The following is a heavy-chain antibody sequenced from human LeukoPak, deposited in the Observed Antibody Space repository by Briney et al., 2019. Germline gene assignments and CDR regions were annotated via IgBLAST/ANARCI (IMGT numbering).Heavy chain of an antibody. Sequence: GGSLRLSCAASGFTFSSYDMSWVRQAPGKGLEWVSGISSSGGSTYYADSVKGRFTISRDNSKSTLYLQMNSLRAEDTAVYYCAKDRHAPGRYCSSITCFPFDPWGQGTLVTVSS. CDR1: GFTFSSYD. V-gene: IGHV3-23*01. CDR3: AKDRHAPGRYCSSITCFPFDP. J-gene: IGHJ5*02. CDR2: ISSSGGST. D-gene: IGHD2-2*01.